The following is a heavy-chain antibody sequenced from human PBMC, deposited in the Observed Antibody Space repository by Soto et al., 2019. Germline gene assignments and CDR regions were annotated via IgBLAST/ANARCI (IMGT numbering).Heavy chain of an antibody. Sequence: QVQLVQSGAEVKKPGSSVKVSCKASGGTFSSYTISWVRQAPGQGLEWMGRIIPILGIANYAQKFQGRVTITADKSTSTAYMELSSLRSEDTAVYYCARGEDYYDSSGTPPGAFDIWGQGTMVTVSS. CDR3: ARGEDYYDSSGTPPGAFDI. CDR1: GGTFSSYT. V-gene: IGHV1-69*02. CDR2: IIPILGIA. D-gene: IGHD3-22*01. J-gene: IGHJ3*02.